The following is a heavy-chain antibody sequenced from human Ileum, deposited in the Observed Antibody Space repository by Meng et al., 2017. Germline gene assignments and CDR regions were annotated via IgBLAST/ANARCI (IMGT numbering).Heavy chain of an antibody. CDR1: GGSISTSNW. Sequence: QVALQASGPGLVKPAGTLPPPCAVSGGSISTSNWWSWLRQSPGQGLEWIGEIYHTGSTTYNPSLESRVTVSVDKSNNQFSLRLTSATAADTAVYYCARVSQRDGYNSANFDYWGQGALVTVSS. CDR3: ARVSQRDGYNSANFDY. V-gene: IGHV4-4*02. J-gene: IGHJ4*02. CDR2: IYHTGST. D-gene: IGHD5-24*01.